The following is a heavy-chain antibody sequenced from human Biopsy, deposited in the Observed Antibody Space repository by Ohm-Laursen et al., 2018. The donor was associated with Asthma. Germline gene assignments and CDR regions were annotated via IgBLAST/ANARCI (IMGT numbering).Heavy chain of an antibody. Sequence: SLRLSCTAPGFNFHNYGMNWVRRAPGKGLEWVAQILFDGRKINYTDSVKGRFTISRDNSRNTLHLQMNSLRAEDTAVYYCARDGPELPTELDYWGPGTLVTVSS. CDR2: ILFDGRKI. CDR1: GFNFHNYG. V-gene: IGHV3-33*05. CDR3: ARDGPELPTELDY. J-gene: IGHJ4*02. D-gene: IGHD1-14*01.